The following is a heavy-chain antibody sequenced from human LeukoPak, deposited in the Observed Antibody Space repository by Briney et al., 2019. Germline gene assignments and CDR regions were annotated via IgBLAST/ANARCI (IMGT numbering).Heavy chain of an antibody. V-gene: IGHV1-69*13. CDR3: ARGRKGYCSGGSCYTSRWFDP. CDR1: GGTFSSYA. CDR2: IIPIFGTA. J-gene: IGHJ5*02. D-gene: IGHD2-15*01. Sequence: ASVKVSCKASGGTFSSYAISWVRQAPGQGLEWMGGIIPIFGTANYAQKFQGRVTITADESTSRAYMELSSLRSEDTAVYYCARGRKGYCSGGSCYTSRWFDPWGQGTLVTVSS.